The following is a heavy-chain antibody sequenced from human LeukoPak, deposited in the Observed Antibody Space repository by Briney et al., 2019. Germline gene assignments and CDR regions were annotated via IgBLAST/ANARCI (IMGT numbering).Heavy chain of an antibody. J-gene: IGHJ4*02. CDR3: ARVRRSAVAGLWLDY. CDR2: IYYSGST. D-gene: IGHD6-19*01. CDR1: GGSISSYY. V-gene: IGHV4-59*01. Sequence: KPSETLSLTCTVSGGSISSYYWSWIRQPPGKGLEWIGYIYYSGSTNYSPSLKSRVTISVDTPKNQFSLKLSSVTAADTAVYYCARVRRSAVAGLWLDYWGQGTLVTVSS.